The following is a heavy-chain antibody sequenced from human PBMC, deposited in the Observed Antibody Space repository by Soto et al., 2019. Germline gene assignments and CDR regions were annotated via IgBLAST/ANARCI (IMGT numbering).Heavy chain of an antibody. J-gene: IGHJ4*02. D-gene: IGHD6-13*01. Sequence: QVQLVQSGAEVKKPGSSVKVSCKASGGTLSSFAISWVRQAPGQGLEWIGGIIPLWGSTSYAQKFQGRVTITADESTNTAYMELNGLRSEATAVYYCAIDSSSWYFFAYWGQGTLVTVSS. V-gene: IGHV1-69*01. CDR3: AIDSSSWYFFAY. CDR2: IIPLWGST. CDR1: GGTLSSFA.